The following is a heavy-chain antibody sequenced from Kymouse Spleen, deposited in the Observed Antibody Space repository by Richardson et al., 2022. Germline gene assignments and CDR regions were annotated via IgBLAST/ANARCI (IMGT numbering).Heavy chain of an antibody. CDR1: GGSISSSSYY. D-gene: IGHD1-7*01. V-gene: IGHV4-39*01. CDR2: IYYSGST. CDR3: ARNWNYPYYYYGMDV. Sequence: QLQLQESGPGLVKPSETLSLTCTVSGGSISSSSYYWGWIRQPPGKGLEWIGSIYYSGSTYYNPSLKSRVTISVDTSKNQFSLKLSSVTAADTAVYYCARNWNYPYYYYGMDVWGQGTTVTVSS. J-gene: IGHJ6*02.